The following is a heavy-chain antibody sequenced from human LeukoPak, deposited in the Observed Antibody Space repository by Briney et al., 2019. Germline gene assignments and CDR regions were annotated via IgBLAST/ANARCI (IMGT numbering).Heavy chain of an antibody. CDR3: ARPRQYCTNGVCHRYYYYMDV. D-gene: IGHD2-8*01. Sequence: PSETLSLTCTVSGGSISSYYWSWIRQPPGKGLEWIGYIYYSGSTNYNPSLKSRVTISVDTSKNQFSLKLSSVTAADTAVYYCARPRQYCTNGVCHRYYYYMDVWGKGTTVTVSS. V-gene: IGHV4-59*01. CDR2: IYYSGST. J-gene: IGHJ6*03. CDR1: GGSISSYY.